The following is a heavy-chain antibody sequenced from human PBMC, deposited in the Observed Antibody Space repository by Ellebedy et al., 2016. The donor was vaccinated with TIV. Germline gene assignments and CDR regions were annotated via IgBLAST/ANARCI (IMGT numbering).Heavy chain of an antibody. CDR2: TRNKANSYTT. Sequence: GESLKISXAASGFTFTDHYMDWVRQAPGKGLEWVGRTRNKANSYTTEYAASVKGRFTISRDDSKNLLYLQMNSLKTEDTAVYYCAKNHRGDNWGQGTLVTVS. V-gene: IGHV3-72*01. D-gene: IGHD3-16*01. CDR1: GFTFTDHY. CDR3: AKNHRGDN. J-gene: IGHJ4*02.